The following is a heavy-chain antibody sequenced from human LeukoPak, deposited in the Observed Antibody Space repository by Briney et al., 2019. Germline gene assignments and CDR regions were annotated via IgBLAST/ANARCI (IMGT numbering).Heavy chain of an antibody. CDR2: ISSSSSYI. V-gene: IGHV3-21*01. CDR3: AKRSLEPPDY. Sequence: PGGSLRLSCAASGFTFSSCSMNWVRQAPGKGLEWVSSISSSSSYIYYADSVKGRFTISRDNSKNTLYLQMNSLRPEDTAVYYCAKRSLEPPDYWGQGTLVTVSS. D-gene: IGHD1-14*01. J-gene: IGHJ4*02. CDR1: GFTFSSCS.